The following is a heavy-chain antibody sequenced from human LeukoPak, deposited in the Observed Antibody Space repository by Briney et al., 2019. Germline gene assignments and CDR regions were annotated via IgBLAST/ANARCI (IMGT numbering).Heavy chain of an antibody. CDR1: RFTFSGYA. J-gene: IGHJ4*02. CDR2: IDASGVNT. Sequence: GGSLRLSCAASRFTFSGYAMYWVRQAPGKGLEWVSCIDASGVNTYYADSVKGRFTISRDNSNNTLYLQMNSLRAEDTAVYYCAKRISGWYYIDYWGQGTLVTVSS. V-gene: IGHV3-23*01. D-gene: IGHD6-19*01. CDR3: AKRISGWYYIDY.